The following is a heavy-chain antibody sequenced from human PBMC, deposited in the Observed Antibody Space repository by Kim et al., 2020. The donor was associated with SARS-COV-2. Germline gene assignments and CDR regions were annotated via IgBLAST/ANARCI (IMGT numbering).Heavy chain of an antibody. Sequence: GGSLRLSCTASGFTFGDYAMSWFRQAPGKGLEWVGFIRSKAYGGTTEYAASVKGRFTISRDDSKSIAYLQMNSLKTEDTAVYYCTRDPIMGPSGSYYLHYYYYYGMDVWGQGTTVTVSS. J-gene: IGHJ6*02. D-gene: IGHD1-26*01. V-gene: IGHV3-49*03. CDR1: GFTFGDYA. CDR2: IRSKAYGGTT. CDR3: TRDPIMGPSGSYYLHYYYYYGMDV.